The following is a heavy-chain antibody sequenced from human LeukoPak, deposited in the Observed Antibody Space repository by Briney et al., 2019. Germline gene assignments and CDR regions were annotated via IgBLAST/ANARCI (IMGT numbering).Heavy chain of an antibody. CDR2: ISGSGGST. J-gene: IGHJ4*02. Sequence: GGSLRLSCAASGFTFSSYAMSWVRLAPGKGLAWVSVISGSGGSTYYADSVKGRFTVSRDNSKNTLYLQMNSLRAEDTAVYYCAKGRDSSTWYLFDYWGQGTLVTVS. V-gene: IGHV3-23*01. D-gene: IGHD6-13*01. CDR1: GFTFSSYA. CDR3: AKGRDSSTWYLFDY.